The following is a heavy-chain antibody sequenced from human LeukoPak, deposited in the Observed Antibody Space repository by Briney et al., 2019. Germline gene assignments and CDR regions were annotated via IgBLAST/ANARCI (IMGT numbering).Heavy chain of an antibody. J-gene: IGHJ4*02. CDR3: ANLGYCCCGDCYSVS. Sequence: SETLSLTCGVSGGSISSRNWWTWVRQAPGKGLEWIGEIYHSGTTNYNPSLKSRVTLSLDKSKNQFSLKLSSVTAADTAVYYCANLGYCCCGDCYSVSWGQGALVTVSS. D-gene: IGHD2-15*01. CDR1: GGSISSRNW. CDR2: IYHSGTT. V-gene: IGHV4-4*02.